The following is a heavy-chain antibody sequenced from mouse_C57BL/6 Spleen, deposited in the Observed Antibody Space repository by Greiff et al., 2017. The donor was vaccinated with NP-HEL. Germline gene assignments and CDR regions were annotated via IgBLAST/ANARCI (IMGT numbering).Heavy chain of an antibody. D-gene: IGHD1-3*01. CDR1: GYTFTDYY. V-gene: IGHV1-26*01. CDR3: ARGRGSNVDY. J-gene: IGHJ2*01. CDR2: INPNNGGT. Sequence: EVQLQQSGPELVKPGASVKISCKASGYTFTDYYMNWVKQSHGKSLEWIGDINPNNGGTSYNQKFKGKATLTVDKSSSTAYMELRSLTSEDSAVYYGARGRGSNVDYWGQGTTLTVSS.